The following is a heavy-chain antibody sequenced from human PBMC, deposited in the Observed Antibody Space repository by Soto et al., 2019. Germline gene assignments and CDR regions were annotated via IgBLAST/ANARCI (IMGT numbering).Heavy chain of an antibody. J-gene: IGHJ4*02. CDR2: IHYSGVT. CDR3: ARLVIHYDI. V-gene: IGHV4-31*03. CDR1: GGSITSDKYY. D-gene: IGHD6-6*01. Sequence: QVQLQESGPGLVKPSQTLSLTCTVSGGSITSDKYYWTWIRQLPGKALEWVGHIHYSGVTSYNPSLKSRIAISPDTSRKQFSLKVNSATAADTAVDFCARLVIHYDIWCQGHLVTVSS.